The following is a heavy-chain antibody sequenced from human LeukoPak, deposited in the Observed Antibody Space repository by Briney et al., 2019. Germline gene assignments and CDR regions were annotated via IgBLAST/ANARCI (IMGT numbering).Heavy chain of an antibody. CDR1: GFTFSSYN. V-gene: IGHV3-48*04. D-gene: IGHD2-21*02. Sequence: GGSLRLSCAASGFTFSSYNLNWVRQAPGKGLEWVSYISRSSGTIYYADSVKGRFTISRDNAKNSLYPQMNSLRAEDTAVYYCARGGDPDYWGQGTLVTVSS. J-gene: IGHJ4*02. CDR2: ISRSSGTI. CDR3: ARGGDPDY.